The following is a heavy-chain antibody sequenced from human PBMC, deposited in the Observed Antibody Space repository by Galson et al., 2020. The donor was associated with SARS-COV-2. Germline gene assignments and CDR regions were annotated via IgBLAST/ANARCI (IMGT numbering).Heavy chain of an antibody. CDR1: GDSITNSDYY. D-gene: IGHD3-16*02. Sequence: SETLSLTCIVSGDSITNSDYYWSWIRQHPGKGLECIGHIYNSGKTYYSPSLKSRLTMSIDTSKNQFSLKLSSVTAADTAVYYCATALADYDYLWGSYRPFYFDSWGQGSLVTVSS. CDR2: IYNSGKT. V-gene: IGHV4-31*03. CDR3: ATALADYDYLWGSYRPFYFDS. J-gene: IGHJ4*02.